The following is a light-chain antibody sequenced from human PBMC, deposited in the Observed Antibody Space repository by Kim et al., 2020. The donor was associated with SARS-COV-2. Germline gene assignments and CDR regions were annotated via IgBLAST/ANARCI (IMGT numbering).Light chain of an antibody. V-gene: IGLV2-14*04. CDR1: SGDGDGYNC. CDR3: SSYTSSSTWV. CDR2: DVS. Sequence: GQSSTISCTGTSGDGDGYNCVSWYQQHPGKAPKLMIYDVSKRPSGVSNRFSGSKSGDTASLTISGLQAEDEAYYYCSSYTSSSTWVFGGGTQLTVL. J-gene: IGLJ3*02.